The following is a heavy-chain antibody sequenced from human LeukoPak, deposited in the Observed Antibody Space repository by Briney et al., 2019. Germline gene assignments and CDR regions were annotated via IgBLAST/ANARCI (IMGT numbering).Heavy chain of an antibody. V-gene: IGHV4-59*01. Sequence: SETLSLTCTVSGGSISSYYWSWIRQPPGKGLEWIGYIYYSGSTNYNPSLKSRVTISVDTSKNQFSLKLSSVTAADTAVYYCARTYYYDSSGPPRWYFDLWGRGTLVTVSS. CDR3: ARTYYYDSSGPPRWYFDL. CDR2: IYYSGST. J-gene: IGHJ2*01. D-gene: IGHD3-22*01. CDR1: GGSISSYY.